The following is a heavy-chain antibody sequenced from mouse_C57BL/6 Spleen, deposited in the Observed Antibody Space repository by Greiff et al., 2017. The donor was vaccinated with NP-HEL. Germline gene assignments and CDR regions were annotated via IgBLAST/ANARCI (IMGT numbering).Heavy chain of an antibody. CDR3: ARRVYSNYVRYFDY. J-gene: IGHJ2*01. Sequence: QVQLKQPGAELVMPGASVKLSCKASGYTFTSYWMHWVKQRPGQGLEWIGEIDPSDSYTNYNQKFKGKSTLTVDKSSSTAYMQLSSLTSEDSAVYYCARRVYSNYVRYFDYWGQGTTLTVSS. CDR2: IDPSDSYT. D-gene: IGHD2-5*01. CDR1: GYTFTSYW. V-gene: IGHV1-69*01.